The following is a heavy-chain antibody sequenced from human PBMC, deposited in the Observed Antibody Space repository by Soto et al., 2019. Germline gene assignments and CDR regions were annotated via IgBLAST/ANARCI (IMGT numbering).Heavy chain of an antibody. J-gene: IGHJ4*02. Sequence: QVQLQESGPGLVKPSQTLSLTCTVSGGSISSGGYYWSWIRQHPGKGLEWIGYIYYSGSTYYNPSLKSRVTISVDTSKNQFSLKLSSVTAADTAVYYCARGLYEDIVVVPAAEGGIYLDYWGQGTLVTVSS. CDR3: ARGLYEDIVVVPAAEGGIYLDY. CDR1: GGSISSGGYY. CDR2: IYYSGST. D-gene: IGHD2-2*01. V-gene: IGHV4-31*03.